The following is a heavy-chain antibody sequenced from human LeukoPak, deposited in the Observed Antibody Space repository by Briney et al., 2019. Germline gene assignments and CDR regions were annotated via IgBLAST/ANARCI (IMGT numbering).Heavy chain of an antibody. V-gene: IGHV3-33*01. J-gene: IGHJ4*02. CDR1: GFTFSSYG. CDR2: IWYDGSNK. CDR3: ARDESQYYDFWSGYPLIY. D-gene: IGHD3-3*01. Sequence: GGSLRLSCAASGFTFSSYGMHWVRQAPGKGLEWVAVIWYDGSNKYYADSVKGRFTISRDNSKNTLYLQMDSLRAEDTAVYYCARDESQYYDFWSGYPLIYWGQGTLVTVSS.